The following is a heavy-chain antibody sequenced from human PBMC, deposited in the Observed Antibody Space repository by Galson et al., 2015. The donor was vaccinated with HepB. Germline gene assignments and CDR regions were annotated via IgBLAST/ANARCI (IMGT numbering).Heavy chain of an antibody. D-gene: IGHD6-13*01. CDR3: ARARIAAAGAPEYYYYYGMDV. J-gene: IGHJ6*02. CDR1: GYTFTSYY. V-gene: IGHV1-46*04. Sequence: SVKVSCKASGYTFTSYYMHWVRQAPGQGLEWMGIINPSGGSTSYAQKLQGRVTMTRDTSTSTVYMELSSLRSEDTAVYYCARARIAAAGAPEYYYYYGMDVWGQGTTVTVSS. CDR2: INPSGGST.